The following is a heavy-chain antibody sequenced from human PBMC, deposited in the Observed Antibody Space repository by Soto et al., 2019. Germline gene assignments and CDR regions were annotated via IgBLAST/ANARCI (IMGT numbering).Heavy chain of an antibody. V-gene: IGHV3-23*01. J-gene: IGHJ4*02. CDR3: ARAPIRAYSYGYIDY. CDR2: ISGGGGST. CDR1: GVTYSSYA. Sequence: QPGGSLRLSCAASGVTYSSYAMNWVRQAPGKGLEWVSTISGGGGSTYYADSVKGRFTISGDNSENTLFLQMNSLRVDDTAVYFCARAPIRAYSYGYIDYWGQGTLVTVSS. D-gene: IGHD5-18*01.